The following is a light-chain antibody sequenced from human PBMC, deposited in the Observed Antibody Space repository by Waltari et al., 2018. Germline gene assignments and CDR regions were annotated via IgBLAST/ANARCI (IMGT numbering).Light chain of an antibody. J-gene: IGKJ4*01. Sequence: DIQMTQSPSTLSASVEDRVTITCRASQSISNWLAWYQPKPGTAPKLLIYKASTLESGVPSRFSGSGSVTEFTLTISSLQPDDFATYYCQQYNSYSLLTFGGGTKVEIK. CDR2: KAS. V-gene: IGKV1-5*03. CDR3: QQYNSYSLLT. CDR1: QSISNW.